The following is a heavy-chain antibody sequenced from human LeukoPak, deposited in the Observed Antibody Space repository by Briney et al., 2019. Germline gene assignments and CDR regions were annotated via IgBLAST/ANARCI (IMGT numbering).Heavy chain of an antibody. CDR3: AREWSAFDY. Sequence: PSETLSLTCTASGGSISTFYWSWVRQPPGRGLEWIGYIHYSGATSYNPSLKSRVNISVDTSKNQLSLKVTSVIAADTAVYYCAREWSAFDYWGQGTLVTVSS. CDR1: GGSISTFY. D-gene: IGHD2-15*01. V-gene: IGHV4-59*12. J-gene: IGHJ4*02. CDR2: IHYSGAT.